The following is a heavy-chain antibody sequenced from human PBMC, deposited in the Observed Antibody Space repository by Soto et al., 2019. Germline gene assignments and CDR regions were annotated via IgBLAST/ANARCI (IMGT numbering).Heavy chain of an antibody. CDR3: ARESGGATATLDYYYFYMDV. V-gene: IGHV1-2*04. J-gene: IGHJ6*03. CDR1: GDRFTDYY. D-gene: IGHD5-12*01. Sequence: QVQLVQSGAEVKEPGASVTVSCRASGDRFTDYYMHWVRQAPGQGLEWMGWINPNSGVTKYAQKCQGWVTMTRDTSIRTVYMQLSRLRFDDTAIYYCARESGGATATLDYYYFYMDVWGTGTTVTVSS. CDR2: INPNSGVT.